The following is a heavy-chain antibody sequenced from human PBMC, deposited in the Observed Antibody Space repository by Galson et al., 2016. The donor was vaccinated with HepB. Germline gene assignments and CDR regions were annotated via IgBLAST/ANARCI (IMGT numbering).Heavy chain of an antibody. CDR2: IDPRDSYT. D-gene: IGHD3-9*01. CDR1: AYNFTNYW. CDR3: ARHWLLGSPRGTFHS. J-gene: IGHJ4*02. V-gene: IGHV5-10-1*01. Sequence: QSGAEVKKPGESLRISCKGSAYNFTNYWIAWVRQMPGKGLEWMGRIDPRDSYTRYNPSFQGHVIISDERSISTAYLQWSSLKASDSAIYYCARHWLLGSPRGTFHSWGQGTLVTVSS.